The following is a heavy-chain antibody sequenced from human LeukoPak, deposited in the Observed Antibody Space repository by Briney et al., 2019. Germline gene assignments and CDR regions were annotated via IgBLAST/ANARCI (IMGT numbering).Heavy chain of an antibody. J-gene: IGHJ4*02. D-gene: IGHD1-14*01. CDR2: IKADGSIT. Sequence: PGGSLRLSCVASGFTFTSHWMHWVRQTPGKGLVWVSRIKADGSITSYADSVKGRFTISRDNAKNTVYLQMSSLRVEDTGVYYCARDAAGLDYWGQGTLVTVSS. V-gene: IGHV3-74*01. CDR1: GFTFTSHW. CDR3: ARDAAGLDY.